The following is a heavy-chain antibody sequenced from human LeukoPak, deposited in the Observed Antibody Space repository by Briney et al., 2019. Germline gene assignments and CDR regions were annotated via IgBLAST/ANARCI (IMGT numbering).Heavy chain of an antibody. V-gene: IGHV3-53*01. Sequence: GGSLRLSCAASGFTVSSNYMSWVRQAPGKGLEWVSVIYCGGSTYYADSVKGRFTISRDNSENTLYLQMNSLRAEDTAVYYCARVKGSGYYYGYWGQGTLVTVSS. J-gene: IGHJ4*02. CDR3: ARVKGSGYYYGY. CDR2: IYCGGST. D-gene: IGHD3-22*01. CDR1: GFTVSSNY.